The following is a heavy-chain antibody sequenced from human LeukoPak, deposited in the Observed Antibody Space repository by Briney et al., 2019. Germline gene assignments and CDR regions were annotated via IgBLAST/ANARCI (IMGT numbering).Heavy chain of an antibody. CDR1: GFTFSSYA. CDR3: ARDEYSYGYRYYFDY. V-gene: IGHV3-30*04. Sequence: PGRSLRLSCAASGFTFSSYAMHWVRQAPGKGLEWVAVISYDGSNKYYADSVKGRFTISRDNSENTLYLQMNSLRAEDTAVYYCARDEYSYGYRYYFDYWGQGTLVTVSS. J-gene: IGHJ4*02. D-gene: IGHD5-18*01. CDR2: ISYDGSNK.